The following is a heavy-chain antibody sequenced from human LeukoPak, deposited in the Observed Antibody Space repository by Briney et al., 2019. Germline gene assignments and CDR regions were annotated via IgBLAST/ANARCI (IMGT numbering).Heavy chain of an antibody. CDR1: GFSLSTSGVG. CDR3: AHRVITNPFDY. Sequence: SGPTLAKPTQTLTLTCTFSGFSLSTSGVGVGWIRQPPGKALEWLALIYWNDDKRYSPSLKSRLTITKDTSKNQVVLTMTNMDPVDTATYYCAHRVITNPFDYWGQGTLVTVSS. D-gene: IGHD3-22*01. CDR2: IYWNDDK. V-gene: IGHV2-5*01. J-gene: IGHJ4*02.